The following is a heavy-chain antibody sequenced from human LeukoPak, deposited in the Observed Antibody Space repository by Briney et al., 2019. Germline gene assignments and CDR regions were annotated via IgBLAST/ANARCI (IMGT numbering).Heavy chain of an antibody. D-gene: IGHD3-16*01. V-gene: IGHV3-43*02. Sequence: GGSLRLSCAASGFTFDDCGMHWVRQAPGKGLEWVSLIRGDGTSTYYADSVKGRFTVSRDSSRNSLYLQMNSLTTEDTAFYYCAKGGGDNFLYYFDYWGQGILVTVSS. CDR1: GFTFDDCG. J-gene: IGHJ4*02. CDR2: IRGDGTST. CDR3: AKGGGDNFLYYFDY.